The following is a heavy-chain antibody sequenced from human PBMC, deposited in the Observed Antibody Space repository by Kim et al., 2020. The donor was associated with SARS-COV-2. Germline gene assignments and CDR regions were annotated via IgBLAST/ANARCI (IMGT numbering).Heavy chain of an antibody. CDR3: ARDLLVGDTSYGMDV. Sequence: GGSLRLSCAASGFTFSNDGMHWVRQAPGKGLEWVALIRYDGSNKNSADSVKGRFTISRDNSNNTLYLQMNSLRAEDTAVYYCARDLLVGDTSYGMDVWGQETTVTVSS. CDR2: IRYDGSNK. CDR1: GFTFSNDG. D-gene: IGHD1-26*01. V-gene: IGHV3-33*01. J-gene: IGHJ6*02.